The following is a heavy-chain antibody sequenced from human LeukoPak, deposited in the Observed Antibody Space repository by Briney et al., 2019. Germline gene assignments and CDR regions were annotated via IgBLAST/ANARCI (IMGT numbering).Heavy chain of an antibody. D-gene: IGHD3-10*01. J-gene: IGHJ4*02. Sequence: GGSLRLSCAASGFTFSSYGMHWVRQAPGKGLEWGAFIRDDGSNKYYADSVKGRFTISRDNSKNTLYLQMNSLRVEDTAVYYCARDSSMLRGPLVIYYFDFWGQGTLVTVSS. V-gene: IGHV3-30*02. CDR1: GFTFSSYG. CDR3: ARDSSMLRGPLVIYYFDF. CDR2: IRDDGSNK.